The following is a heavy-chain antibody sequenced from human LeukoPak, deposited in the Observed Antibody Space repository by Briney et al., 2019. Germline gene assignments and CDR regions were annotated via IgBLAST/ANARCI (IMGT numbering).Heavy chain of an antibody. CDR1: GGTFSSYA. CDR2: IIPIFGTA. Sequence: GASVKVSCKASGGTFSSYAISWVRQAPGQGLEWMGGIIPIFGTANYAQKFQGRVTITADESTSTAYMELSSLRSEDTAVYYSARGLHYDFWSGYWFDYWGQGTLVTVSS. CDR3: ARGLHYDFWSGYWFDY. D-gene: IGHD3-3*01. J-gene: IGHJ4*02. V-gene: IGHV1-69*13.